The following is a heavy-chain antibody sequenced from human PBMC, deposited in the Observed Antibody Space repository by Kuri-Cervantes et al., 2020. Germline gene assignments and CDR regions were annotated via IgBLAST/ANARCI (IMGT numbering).Heavy chain of an antibody. CDR3: AKDVDHRMGPYYFDY. Sequence: GGFRKLSVAAFGFTFDDYAMHWVRQAPGKGLEWVSGISWNSGSIGYADSVKGRFTISRDNAKNSLYLQMNSLRAEDTALYYCAKDVDHRMGPYYFDYWAQETLVTVSS. CDR1: GFTFDDYA. CDR2: ISWNSGSI. V-gene: IGHV3-9*01. J-gene: IGHJ4*02. D-gene: IGHD1-26*01.